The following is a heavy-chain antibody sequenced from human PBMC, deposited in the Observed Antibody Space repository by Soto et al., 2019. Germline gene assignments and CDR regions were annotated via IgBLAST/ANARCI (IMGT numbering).Heavy chain of an antibody. V-gene: IGHV3-30*04. CDR3: ARGAITVLRGVDY. CDR2: VSSDGSNK. J-gene: IGHJ4*02. D-gene: IGHD3-10*01. Sequence: QVHLEESGGGVVHPGRSLRLSCAASGFTFNTYAVHWVLQAPGKGLEWVAVVSSDGSNKYYSDSVKGRFSISRDNSNNTLSLQMNSLRTEDTAVYYCARGAITVLRGVDYWGRGTLVTVSS. CDR1: GFTFNTYA.